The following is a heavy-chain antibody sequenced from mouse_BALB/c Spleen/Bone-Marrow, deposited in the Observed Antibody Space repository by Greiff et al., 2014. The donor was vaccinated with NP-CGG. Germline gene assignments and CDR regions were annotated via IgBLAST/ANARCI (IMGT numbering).Heavy chain of an antibody. J-gene: IGHJ2*01. D-gene: IGHD1-1*01. Sequence: SGPELVKPGASVKMSCKASGYTFTSYVMHWVKQKPGQGLEWIGDINPYNDGTKYNEKFKGKAALTSDKSSSTAYMELSSLTSEDSAVYYCARGVYYYGSSPYYFDYWGQGTTLTVSS. CDR3: ARGVYYYGSSPYYFDY. CDR1: GYTFTSYV. CDR2: INPYNDGT. V-gene: IGHV1-14*01.